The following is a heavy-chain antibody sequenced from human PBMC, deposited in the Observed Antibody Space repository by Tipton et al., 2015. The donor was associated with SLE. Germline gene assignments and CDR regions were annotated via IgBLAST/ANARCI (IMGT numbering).Heavy chain of an antibody. J-gene: IGHJ1*01. CDR1: GESFSGYY. CDR3: ARSSGWDAEYFQD. Sequence: TLSLTCAVYGESFSGYYWSWIRQPPGKGLEWIGEINHSGSTNYNPSLKSRVTISVDTSKNQFSLRLSSVTAADTAVYYCARSSGWDAEYFQDWGQGTLVTVSS. D-gene: IGHD6-19*01. V-gene: IGHV4-34*01. CDR2: INHSGST.